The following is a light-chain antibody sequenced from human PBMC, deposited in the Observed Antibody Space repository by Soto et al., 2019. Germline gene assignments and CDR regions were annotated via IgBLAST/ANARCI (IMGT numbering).Light chain of an antibody. CDR3: PQYNSLLS. V-gene: IGKV1-5*01. CDR1: QSISSW. Sequence: DIQMTESPSTLSASAGERITRTCRASQSISSWLAWYQQKPGKDPKLLIYDESSLQSGVQSRFSGSGSGTEFTLTISSLQPDDFATYYCPQYNSLLSLGGGHKVDLK. CDR2: DES. J-gene: IGKJ4*01.